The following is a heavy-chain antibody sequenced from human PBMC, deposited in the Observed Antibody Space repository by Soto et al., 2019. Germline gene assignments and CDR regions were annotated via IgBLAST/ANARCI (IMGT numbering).Heavy chain of an antibody. J-gene: IGHJ4*02. Sequence: QVQLQESGPGLVKPSETLSLTCTVSGGSISSYYWSWIRQPPGKGLEWIGYIYYSGSTNYNPSLKSRVTISVDTSKNQFSLKLSSVTAADTAVYYCASDLRGVDYWGQGTLVTVSS. CDR1: GGSISSYY. V-gene: IGHV4-59*08. D-gene: IGHD5-12*01. CDR3: ASDLRGVDY. CDR2: IYYSGST.